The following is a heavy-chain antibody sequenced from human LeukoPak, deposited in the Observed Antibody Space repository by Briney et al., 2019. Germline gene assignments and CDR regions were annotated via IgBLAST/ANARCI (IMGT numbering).Heavy chain of an antibody. CDR1: GFTFSSGW. D-gene: IGHD2-8*02. J-gene: IGHJ4*02. CDR2: IKRKGDDGTI. Sequence: GGSLRLSCTSSGFTFSSGWMSWGRQAPGRGLEWVGRIKRKGDDGTIDYAAPVKGRLSVSRDDSKNMLYLQMNSLKSEDTAVYYCTAGTGRSDFDYWGQGTLATVSS. CDR3: TAGTGRSDFDY. V-gene: IGHV3-15*01.